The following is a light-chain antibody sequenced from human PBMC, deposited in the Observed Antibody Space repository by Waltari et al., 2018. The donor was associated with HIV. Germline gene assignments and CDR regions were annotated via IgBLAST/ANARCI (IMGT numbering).Light chain of an antibody. V-gene: IGLV2-14*01. J-gene: IGLJ2*01. CDR2: EVS. Sequence: QSALTQPASVSGSPGQSITISCTGTSSDVGGYNYVSWYQQHPGKAPKLMIYEVSNRPSGVSNRCSGSKSGNTASLTISGLQAEDEADYYCSSYTSSSTRVVFGGGTKLTVL. CDR1: SSDVGGYNY. CDR3: SSYTSSSTRVV.